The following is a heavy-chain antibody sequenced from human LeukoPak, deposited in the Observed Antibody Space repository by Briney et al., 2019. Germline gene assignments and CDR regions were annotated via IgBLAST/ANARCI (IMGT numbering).Heavy chain of an antibody. Sequence: SETLSLTCTVSGGSFSRYYWSWVRQPPGKGLEWIGYIYYSGGTNYNPSLKSRVTISVATSKNQFSLKLSSVTAADTAVYYCARDLYSSSWYDYWGQGTLVTVSS. CDR3: ARDLYSSSWYDY. CDR2: IYYSGGT. D-gene: IGHD6-13*01. CDR1: GGSFSRYY. J-gene: IGHJ4*02. V-gene: IGHV4-59*01.